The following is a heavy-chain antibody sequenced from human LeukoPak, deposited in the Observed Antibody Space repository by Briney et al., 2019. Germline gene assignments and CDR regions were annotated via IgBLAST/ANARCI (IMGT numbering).Heavy chain of an antibody. D-gene: IGHD2-21*02. CDR2: IKSKTDGGTT. V-gene: IGHV3-15*01. Sequence: GGSLRLSCAASGFTLSNAWMTWVRQAPGKGLEWVGRIKSKTDGGTTDYAAPVKGRFTISRDDSKNMLYLQMNSLKTEDTAVYYCTTGVVVTAIQDYWGQGTLVTVSS. CDR3: TTGVVVTAIQDY. J-gene: IGHJ4*02. CDR1: GFTLSNAW.